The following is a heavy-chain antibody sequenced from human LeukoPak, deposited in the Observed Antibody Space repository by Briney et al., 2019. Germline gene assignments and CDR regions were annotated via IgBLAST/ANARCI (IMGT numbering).Heavy chain of an antibody. J-gene: IGHJ2*01. CDR3: ARKPTTGARDWYFDL. CDR1: GGPFSGYY. Sequence: SETLSLTCAVYGGPFSGYYWSWIRQPPGKGLEWIGYIYYSGSTNYNPSLKSRVTISVDTSKNQFSLKLSSVTAADTAVYYCARKPTTGARDWYFDLWGRGTLVTVSS. D-gene: IGHD1-1*01. V-gene: IGHV4-59*01. CDR2: IYYSGST.